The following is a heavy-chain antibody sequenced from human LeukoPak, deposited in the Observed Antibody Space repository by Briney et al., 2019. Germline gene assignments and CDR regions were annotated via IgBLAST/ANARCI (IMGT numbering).Heavy chain of an antibody. CDR1: GFTFSIYS. CDR3: ARLVGVSPLDY. J-gene: IGHJ4*02. V-gene: IGHV3-23*01. D-gene: IGHD3-16*01. CDR2: IRDTPGDT. Sequence: GGSLRLSCAAYGFTFSIYSMHWVRQAPGKGLEWVSEIRDTPGDTHYADSVKGRFAISRDNSKNTLYLQMNSLRAEDTAVYYCARLVGVSPLDYWGQGTPVTVSS.